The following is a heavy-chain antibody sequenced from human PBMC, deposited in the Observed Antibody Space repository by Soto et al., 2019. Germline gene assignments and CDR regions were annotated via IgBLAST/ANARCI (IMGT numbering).Heavy chain of an antibody. Sequence: QVHLVQAGVEVKTPGASVKVSCQASGYTFFTYDISWVRQAPGQGLEWMGWISTYSGDTKYAQKFQGRVTMTTDTSTTTAYRERRSLTSDYTAVYYWARQHGPTTSENGFDPWGQGTLVTVSS. CDR3: ARQHGPTTSENGFDP. J-gene: IGHJ5*02. D-gene: IGHD5-12*01. CDR2: ISTYSGDT. CDR1: GYTFFTYD. V-gene: IGHV1-18*01.